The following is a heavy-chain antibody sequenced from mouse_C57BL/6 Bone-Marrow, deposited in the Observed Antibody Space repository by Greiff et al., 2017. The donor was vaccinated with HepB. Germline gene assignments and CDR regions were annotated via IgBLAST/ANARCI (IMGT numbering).Heavy chain of an antibody. V-gene: IGHV1-63*01. CDR1: GYTFTNYW. Sequence: LQQSGAELVRPGTSVKMSCKASGYTFTNYWIGWAKQRPGHGLEWIGDIYPGGGYTNYNEKFKGKATLTADKSSSTAYMQFSSLSSEDSAIYYCATMIRWYFDVWGTGTTVTVSS. CDR3: ATMIRWYFDV. D-gene: IGHD2-4*01. CDR2: IYPGGGYT. J-gene: IGHJ1*03.